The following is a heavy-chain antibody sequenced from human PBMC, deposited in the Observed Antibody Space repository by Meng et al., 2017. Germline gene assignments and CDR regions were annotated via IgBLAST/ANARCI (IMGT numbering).Heavy chain of an antibody. CDR1: GYSISSGYY. CDR2: IYHSGST. Sequence: ESLKISCTVSGYSISSGYYWGWIRQPPGKGLEWIGSIYHSGSTYYNPSLKSRVTISVDTSKNQFSLKLSSVTAADTAVYYCARVQVGSGSYYGYYYVWTSGAKGPRSPSP. CDR3: ARVQVGSGSYYGYYYVWTS. D-gene: IGHD1-26*01. J-gene: IGHJ6*02. V-gene: IGHV4-38-2*02.